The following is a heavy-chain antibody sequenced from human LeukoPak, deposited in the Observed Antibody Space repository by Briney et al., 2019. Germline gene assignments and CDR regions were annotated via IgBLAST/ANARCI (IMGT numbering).Heavy chain of an antibody. J-gene: IGHJ4*02. D-gene: IGHD6-6*01. Sequence: ASVKVSCKASGYTFTSYGISWVRQAPGQGLEWMGIINPSGGSTIYAQNFQGRVTMTRDMSTFTVYMELSSLRSEDTAVYYCATSYSSSSRGMTDYWGQGTLVTVSS. CDR1: GYTFTSYG. V-gene: IGHV1-46*01. CDR3: ATSYSSSSRGMTDY. CDR2: INPSGGST.